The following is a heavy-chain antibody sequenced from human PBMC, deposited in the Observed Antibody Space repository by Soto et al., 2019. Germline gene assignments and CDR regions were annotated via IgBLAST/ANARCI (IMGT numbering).Heavy chain of an antibody. CDR3: ARGDSYAPSTYRA. D-gene: IGHD5-18*01. CDR2: IYYSGST. Sequence: QVQLQESGPGLVKPSETLSLTCTVSGGSISSYYWSWIRQPPGKGLEWIGYIYYSGSTNYNPSRQSRVPISVGASKNQFSLKLSSVTAADTAVYYCARGDSYAPSTYRAWGQGTLVTVSS. V-gene: IGHV4-59*01. J-gene: IGHJ5*02. CDR1: GGSISSYY.